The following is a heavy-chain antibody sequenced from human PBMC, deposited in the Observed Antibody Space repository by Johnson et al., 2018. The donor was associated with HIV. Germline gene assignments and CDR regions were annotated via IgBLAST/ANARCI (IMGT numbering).Heavy chain of an antibody. Sequence: VRLVESGGGVVQPGRSLRLSCAASGFSFSTYAMHWVRQAPGKGLEYVAAISKHGDSTFYADSVKGRFTIFRDHAKNTLSLQMGSLRVEDMGIYYCAMPYYFDSGVYQWGQGTLVTVSS. CDR2: ISKHGDST. D-gene: IGHD3-22*01. CDR3: AMPYYFDSGVYQ. CDR1: GFSFSTYA. V-gene: IGHV3-64*07. J-gene: IGHJ3*01.